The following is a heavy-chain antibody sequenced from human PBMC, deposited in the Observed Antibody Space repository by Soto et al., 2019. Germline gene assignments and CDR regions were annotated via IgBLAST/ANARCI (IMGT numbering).Heavy chain of an antibody. Sequence: EVQLLESGGGLVQSGGSLRLSCAASGFTFSNYAMSWVRQAPGKGLEWVSAISGSGGRTDYADSVKGRFTISRDKSKNTLYLQMNSLGDEDTALYYCAKAAISSRWYRGYLDVWGQGTLVTVSS. D-gene: IGHD6-13*01. J-gene: IGHJ4*02. CDR2: ISGSGGRT. V-gene: IGHV3-23*01. CDR1: GFTFSNYA. CDR3: AKAAISSRWYRGYLDV.